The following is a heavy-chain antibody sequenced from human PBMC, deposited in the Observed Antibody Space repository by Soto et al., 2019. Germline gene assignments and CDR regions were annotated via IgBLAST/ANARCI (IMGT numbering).Heavy chain of an antibody. CDR3: AKSRGELTSELGYSYGYAHDY. CDR2: ISYDGSNK. J-gene: IGHJ4*02. V-gene: IGHV3-30*18. D-gene: IGHD5-18*01. CDR1: GFTFSTYG. Sequence: QVQLVESGGGVVQPGRSLRLSCAASGFTFSTYGMHWVRQPPGKGLEWVAVISYDGSNKYYADSVKGRFTISRDNSKNTLYLQMNSLRDEDTAVYYCAKSRGELTSELGYSYGYAHDYWGQGTLVTVSS.